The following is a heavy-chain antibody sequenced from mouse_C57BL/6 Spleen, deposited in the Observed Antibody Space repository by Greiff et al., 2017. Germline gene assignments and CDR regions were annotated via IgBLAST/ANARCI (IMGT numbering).Heavy chain of an antibody. V-gene: IGHV1-82*01. CDR2: IYPGDGDT. J-gene: IGHJ2*01. CDR1: GYAFSSSW. Sequence: QVQLQQSGPELVKPGASVKISCKASGYAFSSSWMNWVKQRPGKGLEWIGRIYPGDGDTNYNGKFKGKATLTADKSSSTAYMQLSSLTSEDSAVYFCARGELTEDYWGQGTTLTVSS. CDR3: ARGELTEDY. D-gene: IGHD4-1*01.